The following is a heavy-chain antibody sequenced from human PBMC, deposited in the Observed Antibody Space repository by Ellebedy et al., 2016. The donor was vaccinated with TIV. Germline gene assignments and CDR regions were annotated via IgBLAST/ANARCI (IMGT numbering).Heavy chain of an antibody. D-gene: IGHD4-17*01. CDR3: AREGMTTVTYYYGMDV. Sequence: AASVKVSCKASGYTFTGYYMHWVRQAPGQGLEWMGWINPNSGGTNYVQKFQGRITMTRDTSMSTAYMELSRLRSDDTAVYYCAREGMTTVTYYYGMDVWGQGTTVTVSS. CDR1: GYTFTGYY. J-gene: IGHJ6*02. CDR2: INPNSGGT. V-gene: IGHV1-2*02.